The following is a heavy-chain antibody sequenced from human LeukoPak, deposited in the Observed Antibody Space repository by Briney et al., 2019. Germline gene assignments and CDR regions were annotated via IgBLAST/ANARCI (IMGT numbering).Heavy chain of an antibody. J-gene: IGHJ5*02. D-gene: IGHD3-3*01. Sequence: SETLSLTCTVSGGSISSYYWSWIRQPPGKGLEWIGYIYYSGSTNYNPSLKRRVTISVDTSKNQFSLKLSSVTAADTAVYYCAGSITIFGVVKGNWFDPWGQGTLDTVSS. CDR2: IYYSGST. CDR1: GGSISSYY. V-gene: IGHV4-59*08. CDR3: AGSITIFGVVKGNWFDP.